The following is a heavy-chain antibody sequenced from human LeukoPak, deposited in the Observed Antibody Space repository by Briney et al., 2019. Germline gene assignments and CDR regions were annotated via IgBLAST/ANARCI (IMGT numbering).Heavy chain of an antibody. Sequence: GASVKVSCKASGYTFTSYGISWVRQAPGQGLEWMGWISAYNGNTNYARKLQGRVTMTTDTSTSTAYMELRSLRSDDTAVYYCARVIAAAGTDYYYYGMDVWGQGTTVTVSS. CDR3: ARVIAAAGTDYYYYGMDV. J-gene: IGHJ6*02. CDR1: GYTFTSYG. CDR2: ISAYNGNT. V-gene: IGHV1-18*01. D-gene: IGHD6-13*01.